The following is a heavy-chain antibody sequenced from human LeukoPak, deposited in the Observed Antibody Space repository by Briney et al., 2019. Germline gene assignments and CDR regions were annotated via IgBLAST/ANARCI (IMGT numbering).Heavy chain of an antibody. V-gene: IGHV3-15*01. J-gene: IGHJ3*02. CDR3: AKDLVDGVYIVVVQGDAFDI. Sequence: GGSLRLSCAASGFTFSNAWMTWVRQALGKGPEWLGRIRGKADGETTDYAAPVKGRFTISRDNSKNTLYLQMNSLRAEDTAVYYCAKDLVDGVYIVVVQGDAFDIWGQGTMVTVSS. D-gene: IGHD2-2*01. CDR1: GFTFSNAW. CDR2: IRGKADGETT.